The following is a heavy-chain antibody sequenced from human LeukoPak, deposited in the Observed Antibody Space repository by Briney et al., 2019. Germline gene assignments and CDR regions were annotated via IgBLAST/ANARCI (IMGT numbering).Heavy chain of an antibody. V-gene: IGHV1-24*01. Sequence: ASVKVSCKLSGNTLTEFSMHWVRQAPGKGLEWMGGFDPEDGKTIYAQKFQGRVTMTEDTSTDTAYMELSSLRSEDTAVYYCARIHYLAATGTRMVFGYWGQGTLVTVSS. J-gene: IGHJ4*02. CDR2: FDPEDGKT. D-gene: IGHD6-13*01. CDR1: GNTLTEFS. CDR3: ARIHYLAATGTRMVFGY.